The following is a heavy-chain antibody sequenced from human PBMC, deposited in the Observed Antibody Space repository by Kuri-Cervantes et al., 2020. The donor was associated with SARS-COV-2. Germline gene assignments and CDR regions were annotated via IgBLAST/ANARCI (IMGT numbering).Heavy chain of an antibody. J-gene: IGHJ4*02. CDR1: GFTFSSYS. Sequence: GGSLRLSCAASGFTFSSYSMNWVRQAPGKGLEWVPVIYSGGSTYYADSVKGRFTISRDNSKNTLYLQMNSLRAEDTAVYYCARLNDYGEAYFDYWGQGTLVTVSS. V-gene: IGHV3-66*04. CDR3: ARLNDYGEAYFDY. D-gene: IGHD4-17*01. CDR2: IYSGGST.